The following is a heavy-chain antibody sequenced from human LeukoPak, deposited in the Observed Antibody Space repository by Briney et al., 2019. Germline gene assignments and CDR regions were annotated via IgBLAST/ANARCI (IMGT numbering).Heavy chain of an antibody. J-gene: IGHJ4*02. D-gene: IGHD3-10*01. CDR2: IYYSGST. CDR1: GGSISSGGYY. CDR3: ASLSGLDGISFDY. V-gene: IGHV4-31*11. Sequence: PSQTLSLTCAVSGGSISSGGYYWSWIRQHPGKGLEWIGYIYYSGSTYYNPSLKSRVTISVDTSKNQFSLKLSSVTAADTAVYYCASLSGLDGISFDYWGQGALVTVSS.